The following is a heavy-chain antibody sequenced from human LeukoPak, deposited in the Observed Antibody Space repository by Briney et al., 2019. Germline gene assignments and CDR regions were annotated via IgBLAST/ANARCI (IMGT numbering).Heavy chain of an antibody. Sequence: ASVKVSCKASGYTFTSYAMHWVRQAPGQGLEWMGWINAGNGNTKYSQKFQGRVTITRDTSASTAYMELSSLRSEDTAVYYCARPRGTGIAAAGTSTRYYYHYGMGVWGQGTTVTVSS. D-gene: IGHD6-13*01. CDR3: ARPRGTGIAAAGTSTRYYYHYGMGV. V-gene: IGHV1-3*01. J-gene: IGHJ6*02. CDR1: GYTFTSYA. CDR2: INAGNGNT.